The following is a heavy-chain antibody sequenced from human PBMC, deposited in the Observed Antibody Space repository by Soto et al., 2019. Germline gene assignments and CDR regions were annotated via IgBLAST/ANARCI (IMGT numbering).Heavy chain of an antibody. CDR2: ISAYNGNT. CDR3: ARVGGIAAAGVFGKAGKNWFDP. CDR1: GYTFTSYG. Sequence: ASVKVSCKASGYTFTSYGISWVRQAPGQGLEWMGWISAYNGNTNYAQKLQGRVTMTTDTSTSTAYIELRSLRSDDTAVYYCARVGGIAAAGVFGKAGKNWFDPWGQGTLVTVSS. J-gene: IGHJ5*02. V-gene: IGHV1-18*01. D-gene: IGHD6-13*01.